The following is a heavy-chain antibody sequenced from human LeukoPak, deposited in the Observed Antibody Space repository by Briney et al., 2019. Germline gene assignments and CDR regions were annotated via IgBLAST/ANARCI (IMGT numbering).Heavy chain of an antibody. CDR1: GFTFSSYG. Sequence: PGRSLRLSCAASGFTFSSYGMHWVRQAPGKGLEWVAVIWCDGSNKYYADSVKGRFTISRDNSKNTLYLQMNSLRVEDTAVYYCTRIYGTTPDYWGQGTLVTVSS. V-gene: IGHV3-33*01. D-gene: IGHD1-1*01. J-gene: IGHJ4*02. CDR3: TRIYGTTPDY. CDR2: IWCDGSNK.